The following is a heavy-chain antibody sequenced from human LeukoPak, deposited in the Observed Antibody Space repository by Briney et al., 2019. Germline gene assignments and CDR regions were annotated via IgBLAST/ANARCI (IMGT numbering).Heavy chain of an antibody. V-gene: IGHV4-59*01. CDR1: GDSISSYY. J-gene: IGHJ4*02. D-gene: IGHD2-15*01. Sequence: SETLSLTCTVSGDSISSYYWNWIRQLPGKGLDWIGYIYYSGSTNYNPSLKSRVTISVDTSKKQFSLKLTSVTAADTAVYYCARASCSGGTCPRGWYFDYWGQGTLVTVSS. CDR3: ARASCSGGTCPRGWYFDY. CDR2: IYYSGST.